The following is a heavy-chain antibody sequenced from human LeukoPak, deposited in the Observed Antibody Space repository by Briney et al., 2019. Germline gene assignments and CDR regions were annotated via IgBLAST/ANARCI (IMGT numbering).Heavy chain of an antibody. D-gene: IGHD1-26*01. CDR3: ARDTRFSGSYQDY. V-gene: IGHV3-21*01. CDR2: ISGSSGYI. J-gene: IGHJ4*02. CDR1: GFTFSDYT. Sequence: GGSLRISCVASGFTFSDYTMNWVRPAPGKGLERVSCISGSSGYIYYADSVKGRFTISRDNAKNSLYLQMNSLRAEDTALYYCARDTRFSGSYQDYWGQGTLVTVSS.